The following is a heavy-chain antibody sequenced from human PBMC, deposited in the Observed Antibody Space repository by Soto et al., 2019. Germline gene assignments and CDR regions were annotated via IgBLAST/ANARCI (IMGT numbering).Heavy chain of an antibody. Sequence: PGGSLRLSCAASGFTFSSYWMSWVRQAPGKGLEWVANIKQDGSEKYYVDSVKGRFTISRDNAKNSLYLQMNSLRAEDTAVYYCARDRRRTAAGTVLCPGNYWGQGTLVTVSS. V-gene: IGHV3-7*01. CDR1: GFTFSSYW. J-gene: IGHJ4*02. CDR2: IKQDGSEK. CDR3: ARDRRRTAAGTVLCPGNY. D-gene: IGHD6-13*01.